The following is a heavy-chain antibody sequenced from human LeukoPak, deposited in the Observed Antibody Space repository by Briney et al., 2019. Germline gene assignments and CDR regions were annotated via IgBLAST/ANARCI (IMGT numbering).Heavy chain of an antibody. V-gene: IGHV1-18*01. CDR1: GYTFTTYG. J-gene: IGHJ2*01. CDR2: ISTYNGNT. CDR3: ARLLSYWYFDL. Sequence: GASVKVSCKASGYTFTTYGITWVRQAPGQGLEWVGWISTYNGNTNYAQKLQGRVTVTTDTSTSTAYMELRSLRSDDTAVYYCARLLSYWYFDLWGRGTLVTVSS.